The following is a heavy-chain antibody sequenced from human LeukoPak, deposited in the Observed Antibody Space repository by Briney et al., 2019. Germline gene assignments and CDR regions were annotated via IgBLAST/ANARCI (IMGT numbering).Heavy chain of an antibody. CDR2: IYYSGST. CDR3: ARHSPSPMRFGVVIMGNWYYYYYMDV. V-gene: IGHV4-61*01. CDR1: GGSISSSSYY. D-gene: IGHD3-3*01. J-gene: IGHJ6*03. Sequence: SETLSLTRTVSGGSISSSSYYWSWIRQPPGKGLEWIGYIYYSGSTNYNPSLKSRVTISVDTSKNQFSLKLSSVTAADTAVYYCARHSPSPMRFGVVIMGNWYYYYYMDVWGKGTTVTVSS.